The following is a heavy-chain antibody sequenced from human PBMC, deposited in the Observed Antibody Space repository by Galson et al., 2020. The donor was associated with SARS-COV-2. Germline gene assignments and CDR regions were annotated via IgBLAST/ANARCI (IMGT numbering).Heavy chain of an antibody. CDR2: ISSSGSSI. CDR3: ARGDSLFSLTWFDRKNYYFDY. Sequence: KIGESLKISCAASKFTFSSYSMNWVRQAPGKGLEWVSSISSSGSSISYSDSVQGRFVISRDNTNNSLYLQMNRLRAEDTAVYYCARGDSLFSLTWFDRKNYYFDYWGQGALVTVSS. CDR1: KFTFSSYS. D-gene: IGHD3-10*01. V-gene: IGHV3-21*01. J-gene: IGHJ4*02.